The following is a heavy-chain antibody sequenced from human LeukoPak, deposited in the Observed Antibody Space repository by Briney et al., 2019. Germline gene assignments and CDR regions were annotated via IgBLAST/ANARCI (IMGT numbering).Heavy chain of an antibody. D-gene: IGHD3-22*01. V-gene: IGHV3-30-3*01. CDR2: ISYDGSNK. CDR3: ARDRSSDVDAFDI. Sequence: GGSLRLSCAASGFTFSSYAMHWVRQAPGKGLEWVAVISYDGSNKYYADSVKGRFTTSRDNSKNTLYLQMNSLRAEDTAVYYCARDRSSDVDAFDIWGQGTMVTVSS. CDR1: GFTFSSYA. J-gene: IGHJ3*02.